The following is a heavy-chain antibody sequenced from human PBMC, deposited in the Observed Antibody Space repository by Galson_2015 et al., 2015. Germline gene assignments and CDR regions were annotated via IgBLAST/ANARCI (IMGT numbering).Heavy chain of an antibody. CDR2: INPSGGST. Sequence: SVKVSCKASGYTFTSYYMHWVRQAPGQGLEWMGIINPSGGSTSYAQKFQGRVTMTRDTSTSTVYMELSSLRSEDTAVYYCARDPSEVAGTGGYYYYGMDVWGQGTTVTVPS. CDR3: ARDPSEVAGTGGYYYYGMDV. D-gene: IGHD6-19*01. V-gene: IGHV1-46*01. J-gene: IGHJ6*02. CDR1: GYTFTSYY.